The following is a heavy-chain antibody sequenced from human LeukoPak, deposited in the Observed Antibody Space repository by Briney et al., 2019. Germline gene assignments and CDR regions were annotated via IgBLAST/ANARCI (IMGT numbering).Heavy chain of an antibody. CDR3: ARGLRASYYYDSSGYGLEA. CDR1: GFTFSSYW. D-gene: IGHD3-22*01. J-gene: IGHJ5*02. CDR2: INHSGST. Sequence: GSLRLSCAASGFTFSSYWMSWVRQPPGKGLEWIGEINHSGSTNYNPSLKSRVTISVDTSKNQFSLKLSSVTAADTAVYYCARGLRASYYYDSSGYGLEAWGQGTLVTVSS. V-gene: IGHV4-34*01.